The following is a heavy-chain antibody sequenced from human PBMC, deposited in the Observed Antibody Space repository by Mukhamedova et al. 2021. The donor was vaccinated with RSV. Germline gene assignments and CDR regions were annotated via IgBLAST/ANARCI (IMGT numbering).Heavy chain of an antibody. CDR2: YDGSNK. CDR3: ARDGYDFWSGYPDY. Sequence: YDGSNKYYADSVKGRFTISRDNSKNTLYLQMNSLRAEDTAEYYCARDGYDFWSGYPDYWGQGNMVTVSS. J-gene: IGHJ4*02. D-gene: IGHD3-3*01. V-gene: IGHV3-30-3*01.